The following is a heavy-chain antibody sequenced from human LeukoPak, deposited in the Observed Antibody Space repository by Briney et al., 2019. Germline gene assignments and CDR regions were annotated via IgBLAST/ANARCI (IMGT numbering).Heavy chain of an antibody. D-gene: IGHD3-10*01. J-gene: IGHJ5*02. Sequence: GGSLRLSCAASGFTFSSYGMHWVRQAPGKGLKWVAFIRYHGSNEYYADSVKGRFTISRDNSKNTLYLQMNSLRAEDTAVYYCASQVYGSGPFDPWGQGTLVTVSS. CDR1: GFTFSSYG. CDR2: IRYHGSNE. V-gene: IGHV3-30*02. CDR3: ASQVYGSGPFDP.